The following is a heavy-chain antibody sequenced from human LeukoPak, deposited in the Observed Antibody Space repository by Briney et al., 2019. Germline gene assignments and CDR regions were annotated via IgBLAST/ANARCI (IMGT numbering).Heavy chain of an antibody. Sequence: GASVKVSCKASGYTFTGYYMHWVRQAPGQGLEWMGWINAGNGNTRYSQEFKGRVTITRDTSASTVYMELSSLRSEDMAVYFCARSLGMGATLGYWGRGTLVTVSS. J-gene: IGHJ4*02. CDR1: GYTFTGYY. CDR3: ARSLGMGATLGY. CDR2: INAGNGNT. D-gene: IGHD1-26*01. V-gene: IGHV1-3*03.